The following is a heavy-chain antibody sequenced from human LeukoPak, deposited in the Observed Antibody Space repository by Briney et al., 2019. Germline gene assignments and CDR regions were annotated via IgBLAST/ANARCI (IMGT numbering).Heavy chain of an antibody. J-gene: IGHJ5*02. CDR1: GGSFSGYY. D-gene: IGHD3-22*01. CDR2: INHSGST. V-gene: IGHV4-34*01. CDR3: ARGATRYYYDSSGFNWFDP. Sequence: SETLSLTCAVYGGSFSGYYWSWIRQPPGKELEWIGEINHSGSTNYNPSLKSRVTISVDTSKNQFSLKLSSVTAADTAVYYCARGATRYYYDSSGFNWFDPWGQGTLVTVSS.